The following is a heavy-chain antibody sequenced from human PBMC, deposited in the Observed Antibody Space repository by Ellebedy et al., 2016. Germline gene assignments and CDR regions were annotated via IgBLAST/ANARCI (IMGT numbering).Heavy chain of an antibody. CDR3: ANGSSTTWTYFDN. Sequence: GESLKISCAASGFSFSDYAMNWVRQAPGKGPEWVSYITSGSSSIYYADSVRGRFTISRDNAKNSVFLQMSSLRDEDTAIYYCANGSSTTWTYFDNWGQGTLVTVSS. CDR2: ITSGSSSI. V-gene: IGHV3-48*02. D-gene: IGHD2-2*01. J-gene: IGHJ4*02. CDR1: GFSFSDYA.